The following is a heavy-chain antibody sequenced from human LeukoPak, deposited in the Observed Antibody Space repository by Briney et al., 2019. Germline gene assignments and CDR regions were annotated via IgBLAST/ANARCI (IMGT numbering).Heavy chain of an antibody. J-gene: IGHJ4*02. Sequence: SETLSLTCAVYGGSFSGYYWGWIRQPPGKGLEWIGSIYYSGSTYYNPSLKSRVTISVDTAKNQFSLKLSSVTAADPAVYYCARDGSEASYYYDSSGYYYAYWGQGTLVTVSS. CDR1: GGSFSGYY. CDR3: ARDGSEASYYYDSSGYYYAY. D-gene: IGHD3-22*01. CDR2: IYYSGST. V-gene: IGHV4-34*11.